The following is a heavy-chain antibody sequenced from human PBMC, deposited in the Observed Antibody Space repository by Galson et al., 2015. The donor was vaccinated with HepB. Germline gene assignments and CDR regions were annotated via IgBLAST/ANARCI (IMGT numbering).Heavy chain of an antibody. CDR2: IWYDGSNK. CDR3: AREIAVAGDGGVDY. J-gene: IGHJ4*02. V-gene: IGHV3-33*01. D-gene: IGHD6-19*01. Sequence: SLRLSCAASGFTFSSYGMHWVRQAPGKGLEWVAVIWYDGSNKYYADSVKGRFTISRDNSKNTLYLQMNSLRAEDTAVYYCAREIAVAGDGGVDYWGQGTLVTVSS. CDR1: GFTFSSYG.